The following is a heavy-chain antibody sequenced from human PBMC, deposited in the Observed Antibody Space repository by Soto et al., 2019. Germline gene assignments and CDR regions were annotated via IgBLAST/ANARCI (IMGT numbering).Heavy chain of an antibody. Sequence: SETLSLTCTVSGGSISSSSYYWGWIRQPPGKGLEWIGSIYYSGSTYYNPSLKSRVTISVDTSKNQFSLKLSSVTAADTAVYYCASLASGYSSYYYYYYMDVWGKGTTVTVS. D-gene: IGHD5-12*01. V-gene: IGHV4-39*01. CDR3: ASLASGYSSYYYYYYMDV. CDR1: GGSISSSSYY. J-gene: IGHJ6*03. CDR2: IYYSGST.